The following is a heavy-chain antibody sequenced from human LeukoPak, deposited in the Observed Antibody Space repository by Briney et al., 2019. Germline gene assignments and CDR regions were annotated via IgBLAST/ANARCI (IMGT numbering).Heavy chain of an antibody. Sequence: PSETLSLTCAVYGGSFSGYYWSWIRQPPGKGLEWIGEINHSGSTNYNPSLKSRVTISVDKSKNQFSLKLSSVTAADTAVYYCAREKGIAAAGRGSPFWFDPWGQGTLVTVSS. J-gene: IGHJ5*02. CDR3: AREKGIAAAGRGSPFWFDP. D-gene: IGHD6-13*01. V-gene: IGHV4-34*01. CDR2: INHSGST. CDR1: GGSFSGYY.